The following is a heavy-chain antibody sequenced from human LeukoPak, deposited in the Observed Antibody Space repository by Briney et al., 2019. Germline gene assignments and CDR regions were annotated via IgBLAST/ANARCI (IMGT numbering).Heavy chain of an antibody. V-gene: IGHV3-21*04. J-gene: IGHJ4*02. CDR3: AKGGEFYGGLFDS. Sequence: KSGGSLRLSCAASGFTFSSYSMNWVRQAPGKGLEWVSSISSSSSYIYYADSEKGRFTISRDNAKNSLYLQMNSLRAEDTAVYYCAKGGEFYGGLFDSWGQGTLVTVSS. CDR1: GFTFSSYS. D-gene: IGHD4/OR15-4a*01. CDR2: ISSSSSYI.